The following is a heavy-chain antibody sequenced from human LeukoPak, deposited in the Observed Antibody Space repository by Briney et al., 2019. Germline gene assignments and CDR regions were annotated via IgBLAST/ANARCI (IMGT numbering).Heavy chain of an antibody. CDR3: AREGFWGSWLDY. CDR1: GFTFSSYS. Sequence: GGSLRLSCAASGFTFSSYSMTWVRQAPGKGLEWVSSISSSSSYIYYADSVKGRFTISRDNAKNSLYLQMNSLRAEDTAVYYCAREGFWGSWLDYWGQGTLVTVS. J-gene: IGHJ4*02. V-gene: IGHV3-21*01. CDR2: ISSSSSYI. D-gene: IGHD3-16*01.